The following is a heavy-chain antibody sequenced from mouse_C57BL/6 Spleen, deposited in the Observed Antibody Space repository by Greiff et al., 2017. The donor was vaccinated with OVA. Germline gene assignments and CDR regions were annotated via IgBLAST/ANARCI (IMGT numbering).Heavy chain of an antibody. CDR1: GYTFTSYW. V-gene: IGHV1-55*01. J-gene: IGHJ2*01. CDR3: ARKILGGDYYLDY. D-gene: IGHD3-3*01. CDR2: IYPGSGST. Sequence: VQLQQSGAELVKPGASVKMSCKASGYTFTSYWITWVKQRPGQGLEWIGDIYPGSGSTNYNEKFKSKATLTVDTSSSTAYMQLSSLTSEDSAVYYCARKILGGDYYLDYWGQGTTLTVSS.